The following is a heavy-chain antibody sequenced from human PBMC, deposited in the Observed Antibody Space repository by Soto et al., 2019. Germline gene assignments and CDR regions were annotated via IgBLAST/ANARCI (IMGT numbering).Heavy chain of an antibody. CDR3: ASPRFWVYYFDY. D-gene: IGHD3-3*01. CDR2: IYYSGST. Sequence: ASETLSLTCTVSGGSISSSSYYWGWIRQSPGKGLEWIGSIYYSGSTYYNPSPKSRVTIFVDTSKNQFSLKLSSVTAADTAVYYCASPRFWVYYFDYWGQGTLVTVSS. J-gene: IGHJ4*02. V-gene: IGHV4-39*01. CDR1: GGSISSSSYY.